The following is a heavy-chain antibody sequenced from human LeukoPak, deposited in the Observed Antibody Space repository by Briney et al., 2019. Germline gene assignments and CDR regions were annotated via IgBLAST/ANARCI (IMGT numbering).Heavy chain of an antibody. Sequence: ASVKVSCKASGYTFTGYYMHWVRQAPGQGLEWMGWINPNSGGTNYAHKFQGRITLTRDMSTSTDYLELSSLRSDDTAVYYCARDISVRDAAWWFNPWGQGTLVTVSS. D-gene: IGHD5-24*01. CDR2: INPNSGGT. J-gene: IGHJ5*02. CDR3: ARDISVRDAAWWFNP. CDR1: GYTFTGYY. V-gene: IGHV1-2*07.